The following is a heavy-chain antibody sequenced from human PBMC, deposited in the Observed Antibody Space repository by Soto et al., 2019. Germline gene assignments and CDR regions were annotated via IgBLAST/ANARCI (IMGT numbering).Heavy chain of an antibody. J-gene: IGHJ3*02. CDR3: VAGQSDRRAFDI. Sequence: GASVKVSSKAPAGTFSSYAISWVRQPPGQGLEWMGGTIPIFGTANYAQKFQGRVTITADKYTSTAYMELRSLRSEDTAVYYFVAGQSDRRAFDIWGQGTMVTV. V-gene: IGHV1-69*06. CDR2: TIPIFGTA. D-gene: IGHD6-19*01. CDR1: AGTFSSYA.